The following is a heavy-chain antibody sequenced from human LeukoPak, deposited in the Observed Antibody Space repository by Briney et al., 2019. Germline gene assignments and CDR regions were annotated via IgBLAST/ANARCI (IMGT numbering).Heavy chain of an antibody. Sequence: GGSLRLSCAASGFTFSSYGMHWVRQAPGKGLEWVAVIWYDGSNKYYADSVKGRFTISRDNSKNTLYLQMNSLRAEDTAVYYCARDSAYSSSWYVPLRGNGMDAWGQGPTVTVSS. CDR1: GFTFSSYG. V-gene: IGHV3-33*01. CDR2: IWYDGSNK. J-gene: IGHJ6*02. D-gene: IGHD6-13*01. CDR3: ARDSAYSSSWYVPLRGNGMDA.